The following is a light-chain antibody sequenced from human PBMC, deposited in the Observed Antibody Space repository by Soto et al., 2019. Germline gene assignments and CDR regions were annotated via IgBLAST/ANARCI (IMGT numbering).Light chain of an antibody. CDR1: SSDVGGYNY. Sequence: SALTQPASVSGSPGQSITISCTGTSSDVGGYNYVSWYQHHPGKAPKLMIFEVSTRPSGVSNRFSGSKSGNTASLTISGLQAEDEADYYCSSYISSSTLVIFGGGTKVTVL. CDR2: EVS. CDR3: SSYISSSTLVI. J-gene: IGLJ2*01. V-gene: IGLV2-14*01.